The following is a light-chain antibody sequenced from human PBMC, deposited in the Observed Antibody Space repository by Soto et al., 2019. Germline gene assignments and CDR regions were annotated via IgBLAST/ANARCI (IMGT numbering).Light chain of an antibody. CDR3: QAWDIRV. V-gene: IGLV3-1*01. CDR2: QDN. CDR1: DLGSKF. Sequence: SYELTQPPSMSVSPGQIATITCSGADLGSKFACWYQQKPGQSPILVIYQDNKRPSGIPERFSGSNSGNTATLTISGTQPMDEADYYCQAWDIRVFGGGTKLTVL. J-gene: IGLJ3*02.